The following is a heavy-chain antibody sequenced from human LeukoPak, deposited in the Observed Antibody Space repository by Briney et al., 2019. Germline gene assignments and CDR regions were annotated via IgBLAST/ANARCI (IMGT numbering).Heavy chain of an antibody. CDR3: VPADKQ. Sequence: GGSLRLSCATSGFTFSTYGMHWVRQAPGKGLEWVAVIWRDGSNKYHSDSVKGRFTISRDNARNTLYLQMNSLRAEDTAVYYCVPADKQWGQGTLVTVSS. J-gene: IGHJ4*02. CDR1: GFTFSTYG. V-gene: IGHV3-33*03. CDR2: IWRDGSNK. D-gene: IGHD6-13*01.